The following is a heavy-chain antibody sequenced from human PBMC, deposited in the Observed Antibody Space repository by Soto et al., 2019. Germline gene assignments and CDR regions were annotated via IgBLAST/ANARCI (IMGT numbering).Heavy chain of an antibody. Sequence: PAWSLRLCFSSSGVAFTSYVMDWVRQAPGKGLEWVAVISYDGSNKYYADSVKGRFTISRDNSKNTLYLQMNSLRAEDTAVYYCAKAGAGGFDYWGQGTLVTVSS. CDR1: GVAFTSYV. V-gene: IGHV3-30*18. D-gene: IGHD1-26*01. CDR2: ISYDGSNK. J-gene: IGHJ4*02. CDR3: AKAGAGGFDY.